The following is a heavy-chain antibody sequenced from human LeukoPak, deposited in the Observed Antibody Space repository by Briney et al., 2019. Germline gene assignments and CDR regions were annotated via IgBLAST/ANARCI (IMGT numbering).Heavy chain of an antibody. CDR3: ARVVRDYDILTGYYLGGNWFDP. Sequence: PSETLSLTCTVSGGSISSSSYYWGWIRQPPGKGLEWIGSIYYSGSTHYNPSLKSRVTISVDTSKNQFSLKLSSVTAADTAVYYCARVVRDYDILTGYYLGGNWFDPWGQGTLVTVSS. CDR2: IYYSGST. J-gene: IGHJ5*02. D-gene: IGHD3-9*01. CDR1: GGSISSSSYY. V-gene: IGHV4-39*01.